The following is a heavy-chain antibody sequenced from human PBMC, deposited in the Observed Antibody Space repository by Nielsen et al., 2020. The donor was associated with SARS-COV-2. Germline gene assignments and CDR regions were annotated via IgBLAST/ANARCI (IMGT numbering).Heavy chain of an antibody. V-gene: IGHV3-33*06. CDR1: GFTFSSYG. D-gene: IGHD3-10*01. J-gene: IGHJ6*03. Sequence: GESLKISCAASGFTFSSYGMHWVRQAPGKGLEWVAVIWYDGSNKYYADSVKGRFTISRDNSKNTLYLQMNSLRAEDTAVYYCAKDGYYGSGIAALYYYYMDVWGKGTTVTVSS. CDR3: AKDGYYGSGIAALYYYYMDV. CDR2: IWYDGSNK.